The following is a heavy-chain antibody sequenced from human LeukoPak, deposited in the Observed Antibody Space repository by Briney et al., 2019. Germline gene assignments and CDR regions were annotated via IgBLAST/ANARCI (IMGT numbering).Heavy chain of an antibody. J-gene: IGHJ4*02. CDR3: AKDYGFGELFPGGGDY. CDR1: GFTFSNYA. V-gene: IGHV3-23*01. Sequence: TGGSLRLSCAASGFTFSNYAMSWVRQAPGKGLEWVSGIGGTGHFTYYADSVKGRFTVSRDNSKSTLYLQMNTLKAEDTAIYYCAKDYGFGELFPGGGDYWGQGTLVTVSS. D-gene: IGHD3-10*01. CDR2: IGGTGHFT.